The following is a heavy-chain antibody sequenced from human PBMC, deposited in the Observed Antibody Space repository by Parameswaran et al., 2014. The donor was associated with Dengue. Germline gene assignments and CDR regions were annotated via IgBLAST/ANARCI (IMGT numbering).Heavy chain of an antibody. CDR3: ARDSSGMDV. CDR2: INPNSGGT. J-gene: IGHJ6*02. V-gene: IGHV1-2*04. Sequence: WVRQAPGQGLEWMGWINPNSGGTNYAQKFQGWVTMTRDTSISTAYMELSRLRSDDTAVYYCARDSSGMDVWGQGTTVTVSS.